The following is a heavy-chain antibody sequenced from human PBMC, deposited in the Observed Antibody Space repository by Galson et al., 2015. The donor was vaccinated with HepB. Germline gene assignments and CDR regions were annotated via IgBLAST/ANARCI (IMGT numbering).Heavy chain of an antibody. CDR3: ARDGAVATIFDAFDI. CDR1: GFTFSSYS. V-gene: IGHV3-48*04. Sequence: SLRLSCAASGFTFSSYSMNWVRQAPGKGLEWVSYISSSSSTIYYADSVKGRFTISRDNAKNSLYLQMNSLRAEDTAVYYCARDGAVATIFDAFDIWGQGTMVTVSS. CDR2: ISSSSSTI. D-gene: IGHD5-12*01. J-gene: IGHJ3*02.